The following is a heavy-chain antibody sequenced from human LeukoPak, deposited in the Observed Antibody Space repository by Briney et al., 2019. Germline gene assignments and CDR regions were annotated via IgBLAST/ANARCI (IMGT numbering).Heavy chain of an antibody. Sequence: GRSLRLSCAASGFTFSSYWMHWVRQAAGKGLGCVSRIDIDGSGTSYADYVKGRFTIARDNAKNSVDLEVNSLKAEDTAVYYDAGGKVVLAPHGTPGWLDPWGQGTLVTVSS. CDR2: IDIDGSGT. V-gene: IGHV3-74*01. CDR3: AGGKVVLAPHGTPGWLDP. J-gene: IGHJ5*02. D-gene: IGHD2-21*01. CDR1: GFTFSSYW.